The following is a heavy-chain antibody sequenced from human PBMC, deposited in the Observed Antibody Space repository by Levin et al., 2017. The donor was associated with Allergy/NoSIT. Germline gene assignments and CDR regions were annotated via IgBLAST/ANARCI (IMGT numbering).Heavy chain of an antibody. V-gene: IGHV6-1*01. CDR1: GDSVSSNSAT. Sequence: SQTLSLTCAISGDSVSSNSATWNWIRQSPSRGLEWLGRTYYRSRWYNDYAVSVKSRITINPDTSKNQFSLHLNSVTPEDTAVYYCARAMMMLIINVGEGFGMDVWGQGTTVTVSS. J-gene: IGHJ6*02. CDR2: TYYRSRWYN. CDR3: ARAMMMLIINVGEGFGMDV. D-gene: IGHD3-10*01.